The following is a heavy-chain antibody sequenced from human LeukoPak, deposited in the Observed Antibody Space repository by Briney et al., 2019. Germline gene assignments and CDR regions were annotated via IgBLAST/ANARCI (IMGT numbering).Heavy chain of an antibody. CDR3: ARDHCSSTSCYGDY. D-gene: IGHD2-2*01. CDR1: GYTFTSYG. Sequence: HRASVKVSCKASGYTFTSYGISWVRQAPGQGLEWMGWISAYNGNTNYAQKLQGRVTMTTDTSTSTAYMELRGLRSDDTAVYYCARDHCSSTSCYGDYWGQGTLVTVSS. CDR2: ISAYNGNT. V-gene: IGHV1-18*01. J-gene: IGHJ4*02.